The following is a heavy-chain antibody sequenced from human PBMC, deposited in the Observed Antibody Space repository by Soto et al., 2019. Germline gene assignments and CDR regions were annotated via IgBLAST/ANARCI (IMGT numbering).Heavy chain of an antibody. D-gene: IGHD3-22*01. V-gene: IGHV5-51*01. CDR3: ARRYYYGSSGYYPFDY. J-gene: IGHJ4*02. Sequence: GESLKISCKGSGYSFTSYWIGWVRQMPGKGLEWMGIIYPGDSDTRYSPSFQGQVTISADKSISTAYLQWSSLKASDTAMYYCARRYYYGSSGYYPFDYWGQGTLVTVSS. CDR1: GYSFTSYW. CDR2: IYPGDSDT.